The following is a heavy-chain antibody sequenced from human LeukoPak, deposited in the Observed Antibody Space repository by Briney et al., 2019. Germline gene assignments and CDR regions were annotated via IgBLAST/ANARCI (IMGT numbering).Heavy chain of an antibody. Sequence: GGSLRLSCAASGFTFSNAWMSWVRQAPGKGLEWVGRIKSKTDGGTTDFAAPVKGRFTISRDDSKNTLYLQMNSLRTEDTAVYYCAKDKGGTWFGDPSPFDYWGQGTLVTVSS. D-gene: IGHD3-10*01. CDR2: IKSKTDGGTT. V-gene: IGHV3-15*01. CDR3: AKDKGGTWFGDPSPFDY. J-gene: IGHJ4*02. CDR1: GFTFSNAW.